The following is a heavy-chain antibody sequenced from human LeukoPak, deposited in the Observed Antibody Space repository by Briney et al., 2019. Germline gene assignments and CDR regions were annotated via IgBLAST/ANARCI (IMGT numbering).Heavy chain of an antibody. CDR1: GYTFTSYG. CDR2: ISAYNGNT. D-gene: IGHD6-19*01. J-gene: IGHJ4*02. CDR3: ARTSEIAVAVSADY. V-gene: IGHV1-18*01. Sequence: ASVKVSCKASGYTFTSYGISWVRQAPGQGLEWMGWISAYNGNTNYAQKLQGRVTMTTDTSTSTAYMELRSLRSDDTAVYYCARTSEIAVAVSADYWGQGTLVTVSS.